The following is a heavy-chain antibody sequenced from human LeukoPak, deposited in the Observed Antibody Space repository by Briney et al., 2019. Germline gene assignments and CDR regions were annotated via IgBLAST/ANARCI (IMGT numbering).Heavy chain of an antibody. D-gene: IGHD3-22*01. CDR2: YCCSCYDT. CDR3: AKDLCYDSCVGFDY. CDR1: GFSFSSYA. Sequence: AGGSLRLSCAASGFSFSSYAMSWVRQAPGKGLEWVSGYCCSCYDTYCADSVKGRFTISRDNSKNTLHLQLNTLRAEDTAVYYCAKDLCYDSCVGFDYWGQGSLVTASS. V-gene: IGHV3-23*01. J-gene: IGHJ4*02.